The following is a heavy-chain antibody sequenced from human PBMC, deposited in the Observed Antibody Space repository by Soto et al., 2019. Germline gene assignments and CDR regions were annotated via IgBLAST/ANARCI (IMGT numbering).Heavy chain of an antibody. Sequence: GASVKVSCKASGGTFSSYAISWVRQAPGQGLEWMGGIIPIFGTANYAQKFQGRVTITADESTSTAYMELSSLRSEDTAVYYCATPRYDYGDYVPFDYWGQGTLVTVSS. CDR3: ATPRYDYGDYVPFDY. J-gene: IGHJ4*02. CDR1: GGTFSSYA. V-gene: IGHV1-69*13. CDR2: IIPIFGTA. D-gene: IGHD4-17*01.